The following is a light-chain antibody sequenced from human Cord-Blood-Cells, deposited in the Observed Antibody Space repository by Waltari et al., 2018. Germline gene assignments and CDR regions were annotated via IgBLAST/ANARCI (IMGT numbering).Light chain of an antibody. J-gene: IGKJ2*03. V-gene: IGKV1-39*01. CDR1: QRISSY. CDR3: QQSYSTLMYS. Sequence: DIQMTQSPSSMSASVGDSVPITCRASQRISSYLNWYQQKPGKAPKLLIYAASSLQSGVPSRFSGSGSGTDFTLTISSLQPEDFATYYCQQSYSTLMYSFGQGTKLEIK. CDR2: AAS.